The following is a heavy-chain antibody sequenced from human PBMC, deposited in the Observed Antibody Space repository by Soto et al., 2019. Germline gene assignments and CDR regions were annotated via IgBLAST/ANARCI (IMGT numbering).Heavy chain of an antibody. Sequence: EVQLVESGGGLVQPGGSLRLSRAASGFTFTTYWMTWVRQPPGKGLEWVANMDQDGSERYYVDSVRGRFTISRDNAKNSLYLQMNSLRAEDTAVYYCVCGGNFFVYWGQGTLVTVSP. J-gene: IGHJ4*02. V-gene: IGHV3-7*01. D-gene: IGHD3-16*01. CDR3: VCGGNFFVY. CDR2: MDQDGSER. CDR1: GFTFTTYW.